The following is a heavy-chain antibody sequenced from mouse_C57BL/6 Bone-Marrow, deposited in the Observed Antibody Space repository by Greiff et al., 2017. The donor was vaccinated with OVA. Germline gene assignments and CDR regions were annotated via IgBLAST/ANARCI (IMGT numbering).Heavy chain of an antibody. CDR2: IDPSDSET. D-gene: IGHD3-2*02. Sequence: QVQLQQPGAELVRPGSSVKLSCKASGYTFTSSWMHWVKQRPIQGLEWIGNIDPSDSETHYNQKFKDKATLTVDKSSSTAYMQLSSLTSEDSAVYYCARRGHSSGYYYAMDYWGQGTSVTVSS. CDR3: ARRGHSSGYYYAMDY. J-gene: IGHJ4*01. CDR1: GYTFTSSW. V-gene: IGHV1-52*01.